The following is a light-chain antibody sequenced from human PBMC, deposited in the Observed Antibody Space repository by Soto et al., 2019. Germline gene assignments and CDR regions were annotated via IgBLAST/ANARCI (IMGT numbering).Light chain of an antibody. J-gene: IGKJ1*01. CDR2: GSS. V-gene: IGKV3-20*01. Sequence: EIVLTQSPGTLSLSPGDRATLSCRASQTVSSSYLAWFQQKPGQAPRLLIYGSSSRATGIPDRFSGSGSGTDFTLTISRLEPEDFAVYYCQQHGNSPWTFGQGTKVDSK. CDR3: QQHGNSPWT. CDR1: QTVSSSY.